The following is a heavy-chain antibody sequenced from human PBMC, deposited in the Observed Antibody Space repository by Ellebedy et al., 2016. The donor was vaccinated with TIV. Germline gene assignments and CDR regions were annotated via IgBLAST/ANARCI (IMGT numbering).Heavy chain of an antibody. J-gene: IGHJ4*02. Sequence: GGSLRLXXAASGFIFSKYSMSWVRQAPGKGLEWVSYISCTSATIYYRDSVKGRFTISRDNAKNSLYLQMHGLRDDDTGVYYCAREGVLPGVVFDFWGQGNLVTVSS. CDR2: ISCTSATI. CDR1: GFIFSKYS. V-gene: IGHV3-48*02. D-gene: IGHD2-8*01. CDR3: AREGVLPGVVFDF.